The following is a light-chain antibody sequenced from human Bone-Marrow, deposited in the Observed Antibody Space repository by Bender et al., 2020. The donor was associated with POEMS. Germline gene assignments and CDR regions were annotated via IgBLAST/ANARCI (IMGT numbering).Light chain of an antibody. CDR3: CSYSGPRTVV. Sequence: QSALTQPRSVSGSPGQSVTISCTGTGSDVGGYTYVSWYQQHPGKAPKLIIYEVTNRPSGVSDRFSASKSGNSASLTISGLQSEDEADYYCCSYSGPRTVVFGGGTKLTVL. CDR2: EVT. V-gene: IGLV2-11*01. J-gene: IGLJ2*01. CDR1: GSDVGGYTY.